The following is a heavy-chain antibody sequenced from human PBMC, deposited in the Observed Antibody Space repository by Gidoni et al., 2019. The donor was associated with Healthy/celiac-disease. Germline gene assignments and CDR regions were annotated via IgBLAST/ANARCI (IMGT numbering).Heavy chain of an antibody. D-gene: IGHD6-6*01. CDR3: ASVRHQSLIAARPRFDY. J-gene: IGHJ4*02. CDR1: GYPYTSYD. CDR2: MNPNSGNT. V-gene: IGHV1-8*01. Sequence: VQLLQSGAEVKKPGASVKVSCKASGYPYTSYDINWVRQATGQGLEWMGWMNPNSGNTGYAQKFQGRVTMTRNTSISTAYMELSSLRSEDTAVYYCASVRHQSLIAARPRFDYWGQGTLVTVSS.